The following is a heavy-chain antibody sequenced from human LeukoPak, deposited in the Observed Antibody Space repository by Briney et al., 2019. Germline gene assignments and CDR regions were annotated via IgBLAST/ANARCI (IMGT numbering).Heavy chain of an antibody. D-gene: IGHD5/OR15-5a*01. CDR2: IGGNGVTT. Sequence: PGGSLRLSCAASGFTFISYVMSWVRQAPGKGLEWVSGIGGNGVTTYYADSVKGRFTISRDNSKNTLYLQMNSLRAEDTAVYYCAQEVRYSVYPIYYFDFWGQGTLVTVSS. V-gene: IGHV3-23*01. J-gene: IGHJ4*02. CDR1: GFTFISYV. CDR3: AQEVRYSVYPIYYFDF.